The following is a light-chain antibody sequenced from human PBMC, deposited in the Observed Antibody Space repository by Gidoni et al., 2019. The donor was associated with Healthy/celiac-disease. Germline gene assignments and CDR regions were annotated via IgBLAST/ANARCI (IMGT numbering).Light chain of an antibody. V-gene: IGKV4-1*01. CDR3: QQYYSTPLT. Sequence: DIVMTQSPDSLAVSLGERATINCKSSQSVLYSSNNKNYLAWYQQKPGQPPKLLIYWASTRESGVLDRFNGSGSGTDFTLTISSLQAEDVAVYYCQQYYSTPLTFGQGTRLEIK. J-gene: IGKJ5*01. CDR1: QSVLYSSNNKNY. CDR2: WAS.